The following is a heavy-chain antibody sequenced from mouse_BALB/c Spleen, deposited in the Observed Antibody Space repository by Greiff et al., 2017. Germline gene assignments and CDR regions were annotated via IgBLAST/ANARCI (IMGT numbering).Heavy chain of an antibody. V-gene: IGHV1-54*01. D-gene: IGHD2-3*01. J-gene: IGHJ4*01. CDR2: INPGSGGT. CDR1: GYAFTNYL. CDR3: ARDGYYPEDY. Sequence: VQLQQSGAELVRPGTSVKVSCKASGYAFTNYLIEWVKQRPGQGLEWIGVINPGSGGTNYNEKFKGKATLTADKSSSTAYMQLSSLTSDDSAVYFCARDGYYPEDYGGQGTSVTVSS.